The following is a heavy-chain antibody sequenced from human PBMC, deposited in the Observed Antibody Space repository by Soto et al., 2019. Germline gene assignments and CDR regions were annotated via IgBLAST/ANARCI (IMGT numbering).Heavy chain of an antibody. Sequence: QVQLVQSGAEVKKPGASVKVSCKASGYTFTGYYMHWVRQAPGQGLEWMGWINPIFGTANYAQKFQGRVTITADESTSTAYMELSSLRSEDTAVYYCARVVIYGGKVVEAFDIWGQGTMVTVSS. J-gene: IGHJ3*02. CDR1: GYTFTGYY. D-gene: IGHD4-17*01. CDR3: ARVVIYGGKVVEAFDI. CDR2: INPIFGTA. V-gene: IGHV1-69*01.